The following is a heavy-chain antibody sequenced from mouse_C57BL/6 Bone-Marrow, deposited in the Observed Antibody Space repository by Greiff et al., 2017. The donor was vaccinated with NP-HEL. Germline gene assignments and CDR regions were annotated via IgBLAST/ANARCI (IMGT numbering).Heavy chain of an antibody. CDR2: IYPGDGDT. Sequence: VKLQESGPELVKPGASVKISCKASGYAFSSSWMNWVKQRPGKGLEWIGRIYPGDGDTNYNGKFKGKATLTADKSSSTAYMQLSSLTSEDSAVYFCARRGLLNYWGQGTTLTVSS. J-gene: IGHJ2*01. V-gene: IGHV1-82*01. CDR3: ARRGLLNY. CDR1: GYAFSSSW.